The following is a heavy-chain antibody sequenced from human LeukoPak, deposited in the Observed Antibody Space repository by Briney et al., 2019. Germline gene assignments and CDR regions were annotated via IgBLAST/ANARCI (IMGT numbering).Heavy chain of an antibody. CDR3: ARRIAVAGTGYFDY. V-gene: IGHV3-48*02. CDR2: ISSSSSTI. CDR1: GFTFSSYS. D-gene: IGHD6-19*01. J-gene: IGHJ4*02. Sequence: GGSLRLSCAASGFTFSSYSMNWVRQAPGKGLEWVSYISSSSSTIYYADSVKGRFTISRDNAKNSLYLQMDSLRDEDTAVYYCARRIAVAGTGYFDYWGQGTLVTVSS.